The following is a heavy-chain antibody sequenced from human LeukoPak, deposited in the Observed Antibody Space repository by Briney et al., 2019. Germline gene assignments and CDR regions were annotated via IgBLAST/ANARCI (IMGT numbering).Heavy chain of an antibody. CDR1: GGSISSYY. J-gene: IGHJ4*02. D-gene: IGHD1-26*01. V-gene: IGHV4-4*07. CDR3: ARGTIVGATCHYDY. CDR2: IYTSGST. Sequence: SETLSLTCTVSGGSISSYYWSWIRQPAGKGLEWIGRIYTSGSTNYNPSLKSRVTMSVDTSKNQFSLKLSSVTAADTAVYYCARGTIVGATCHYDYWGQGTLVTVSS.